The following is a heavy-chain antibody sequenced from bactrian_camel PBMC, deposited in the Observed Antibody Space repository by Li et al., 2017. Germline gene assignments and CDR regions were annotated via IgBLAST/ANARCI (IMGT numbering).Heavy chain of an antibody. V-gene: IGHV3S1*01. CDR3: VKERGRMTTVQHLALPVDY. CDR1: GYSVSGNC. CDR2: INSDGDRS. Sequence: HVQLVESGGRSVEAGGSLRLSCVASGYSVSGNCMGWFRQAPGKGLEWVSRINSDGDRSFYADSVKGRFTMSRDNAKNMLYLQLSSLKTEDTAMYYCVKERGRMTTVQHLALPVDYWGQGTQVTVS. J-gene: IGHJ4*01. D-gene: IGHD3*01.